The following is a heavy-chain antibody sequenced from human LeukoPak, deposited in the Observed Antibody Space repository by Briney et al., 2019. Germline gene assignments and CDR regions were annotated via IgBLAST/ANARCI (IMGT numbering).Heavy chain of an antibody. Sequence: ASVKVSCKASGYTFTGYYMHWVRQAPGQGLEWMGWINPNSGGTKYAQKFQGRVTMTRDTSISTAYMELSRLRSDDTAVYYCTRDPYDSSSYYYSYFDYWGQGTLVTVSS. V-gene: IGHV1-2*02. CDR1: GYTFTGYY. J-gene: IGHJ4*02. CDR3: TRDPYDSSSYYYSYFDY. D-gene: IGHD3-22*01. CDR2: INPNSGGT.